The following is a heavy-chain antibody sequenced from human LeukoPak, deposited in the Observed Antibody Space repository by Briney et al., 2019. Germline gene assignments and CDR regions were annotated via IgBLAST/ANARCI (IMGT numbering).Heavy chain of an antibody. D-gene: IGHD2-2*01. CDR1: GGTFSSYA. CDR3: AREGHCSSTSCPITFDY. J-gene: IGHJ4*02. Sequence: GASVKVSCKASGGTFSSYAISWVRQAPGQGLEWMGGIIPIFGTANYAQKFQGRVTITADESTSTAYMELSSLRSEDTAVYYCAREGHCSSTSCPITFDYWGQGTLVTVSS. CDR2: IIPIFGTA. V-gene: IGHV1-69*13.